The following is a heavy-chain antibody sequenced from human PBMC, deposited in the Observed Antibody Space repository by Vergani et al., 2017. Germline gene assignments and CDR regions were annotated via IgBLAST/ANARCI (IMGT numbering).Heavy chain of an antibody. CDR3: ASAPFGSGNGYYFDY. CDR1: GFTFSSYA. CDR2: ISYDGSNK. J-gene: IGHJ4*02. D-gene: IGHD4-23*01. Sequence: QVQLVESGGGVVQPGRSLRLSCAASGFTFSSYAMHWVRQAPGKGLEWVAVISYDGSNKYYADSVKGRFTISRDNSKNTLYLQMNSLRAEDTAVYYCASAPFGSGNGYYFDYWGQGTLVTVSS. V-gene: IGHV3-30*01.